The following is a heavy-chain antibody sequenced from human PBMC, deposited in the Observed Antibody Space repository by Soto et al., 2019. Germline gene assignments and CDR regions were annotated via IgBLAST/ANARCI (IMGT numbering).Heavy chain of an antibody. V-gene: IGHV3-21*01. Sequence: NPGGSLRLSCTVSGFAFNNYGINWVRQAPGKGLEWVSSISKSDYTYYSDSVTGRFTISRDNAKNSVSLQMNTLRVEDTAVYYCARGGDTSGSWPRYWGQGTLVTVSS. CDR2: ISKSDYT. D-gene: IGHD6-19*01. J-gene: IGHJ4*01. CDR3: ARGGDTSGSWPRY. CDR1: GFAFNNYG.